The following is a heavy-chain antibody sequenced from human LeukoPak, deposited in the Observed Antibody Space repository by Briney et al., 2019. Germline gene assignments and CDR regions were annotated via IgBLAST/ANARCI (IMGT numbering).Heavy chain of an antibody. Sequence: HPGGSLRLSCAVSGFTFSGSAMHWVRQASGKGLEWVGRIRSKANSYATAYAASVKGRFTISRDDSKNTAYLQMNSLKTEDTAVYYCAKNPSLGVIAARPGGFDPWGQGTLVTVSS. J-gene: IGHJ5*02. D-gene: IGHD6-6*01. CDR1: GFTFSGSA. CDR2: IRSKANSYAT. V-gene: IGHV3-73*01. CDR3: AKNPSLGVIAARPGGFDP.